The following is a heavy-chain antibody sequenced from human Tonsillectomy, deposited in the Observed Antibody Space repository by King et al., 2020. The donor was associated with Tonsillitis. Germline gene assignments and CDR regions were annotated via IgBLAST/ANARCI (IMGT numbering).Heavy chain of an antibody. CDR3: ARDATAGDWYFDR. D-gene: IGHD6-25*01. CDR1: GFTFTSYS. J-gene: IGHJ2*01. V-gene: IGHV3-48*01. CDR2: TSSSSSTI. Sequence: VQLVESGGGLVQTGGSLRLSCVASGFTFTSYSMNWVRQAPGKGLEWVSYTSSSSSTIYYADSVKGRFTISRDNAKNSVYLQMNSLRGEDTAVYYCARDATAGDWYFDRWGRGTLVTVSS.